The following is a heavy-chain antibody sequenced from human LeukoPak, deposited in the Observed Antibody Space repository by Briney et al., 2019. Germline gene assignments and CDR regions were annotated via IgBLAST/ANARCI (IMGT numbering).Heavy chain of an antibody. CDR1: GFTFSSYA. CDR3: AKRAAAGRDQH. D-gene: IGHD6-13*01. V-gene: IGHV3-23*01. Sequence: SGGSLRLSCAASGFTFSSYAMSWVRQAPGKGLEWVSAISGSGGSTYYADSVKGRSTISRDNSKDTLYLQMNSLRAEDTAVYYCAKRAAAGRDQHWGQGTLVTVSS. J-gene: IGHJ1*01. CDR2: ISGSGGST.